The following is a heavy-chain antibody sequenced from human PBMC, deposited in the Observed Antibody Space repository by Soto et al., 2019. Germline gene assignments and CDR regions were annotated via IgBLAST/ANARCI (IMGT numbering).Heavy chain of an antibody. CDR2: ISYDGSNK. J-gene: IGHJ6*02. CDR3: AKGWMVRGVISGMDV. V-gene: IGHV3-30*18. CDR1: GFTFSSYA. D-gene: IGHD3-10*01. Sequence: GGSLRLSCAASGFTFSSYAMSWVRQAPGKGLEWVAVISYDGSNKYYADSVKGRFTISRDNSKNTLYLQMNSLRAEDTAVYYCAKGWMVRGVISGMDVWGQGTTVTVSS.